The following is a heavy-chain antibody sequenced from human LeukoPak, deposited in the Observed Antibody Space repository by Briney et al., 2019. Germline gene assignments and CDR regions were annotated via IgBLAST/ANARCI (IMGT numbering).Heavy chain of an antibody. CDR2: INWNGGDT. Sequence: GGSLRLSGAASGFTFDDYDMSWVRQAPGKGLEWVSGINWNGGDTDYADSVKGRFTISRDNAKNSLYVQMNSLRAEDTALYYCARNNGGDSAGWYLDVWGRGTLVTVSS. V-gene: IGHV3-20*04. CDR1: GFTFDDYD. CDR3: ARNNGGDSAGWYLDV. J-gene: IGHJ2*01. D-gene: IGHD2-21*02.